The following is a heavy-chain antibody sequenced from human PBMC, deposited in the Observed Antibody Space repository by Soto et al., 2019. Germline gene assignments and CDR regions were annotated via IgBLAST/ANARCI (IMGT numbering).Heavy chain of an antibody. CDR2: INPSGGST. D-gene: IGHD2-15*01. Sequence: ASVKVSCKASGYTFTSYGISWVRQAPGQGLEWMGIINPSGGSTSYAQKFQGRVTMTRDTSTSTVYMELSSLRSEDTAVYYCARGFCSGGSCYSGDAFDIWGQGTMVTVSS. J-gene: IGHJ3*02. V-gene: IGHV1-46*03. CDR3: ARGFCSGGSCYSGDAFDI. CDR1: GYTFTSYG.